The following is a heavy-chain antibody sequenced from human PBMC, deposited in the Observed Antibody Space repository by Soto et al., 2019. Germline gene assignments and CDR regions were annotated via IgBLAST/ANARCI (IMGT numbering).Heavy chain of an antibody. CDR2: ITPFNGNT. CDR1: GYTFTYRY. CDR3: ARSAAAGTIAHYFDY. J-gene: IGHJ4*02. V-gene: IGHV1-45*02. D-gene: IGHD6-13*01. Sequence: SVKVSCKASGYTFTYRYLHWVRQAPGQALEWMGWITPFNGNTNYAQKFQDRVTITRDRSMSTAYMELSSLRSEDTAMYYCARSAAAGTIAHYFDYWGQGTLVTVS.